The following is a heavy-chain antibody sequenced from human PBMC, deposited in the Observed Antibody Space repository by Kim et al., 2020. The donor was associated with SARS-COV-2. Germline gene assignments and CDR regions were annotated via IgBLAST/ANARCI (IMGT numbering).Heavy chain of an antibody. J-gene: IGHJ6*02. Sequence: SETLSLTCAVYGGSFSGHYWSWIRQSPGKGLEWIGEINHSGSTNYNPSLKSRVTISVDTSKNQFSLKLSSVTAADTAVYYCARGRAVTTLYYYYGMDVWGQGTTVTVSS. V-gene: IGHV4-34*01. CDR1: GGSFSGHY. CDR3: ARGRAVTTLYYYYGMDV. CDR2: INHSGST. D-gene: IGHD4-17*01.